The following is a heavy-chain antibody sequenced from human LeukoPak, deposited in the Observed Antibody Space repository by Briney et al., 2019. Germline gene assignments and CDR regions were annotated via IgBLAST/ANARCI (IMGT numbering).Heavy chain of an antibody. J-gene: IGHJ1*01. CDR2: INHSGST. CDR3: ARADCSSTSCYEAEYFQH. V-gene: IGHV4-34*01. D-gene: IGHD2-2*01. CDR1: GGSFSGYY. Sequence: PSETLSLTCAVYGGSFSGYYWSWIRQPPGKGLEWIGEINHSGSTNYNPSLKSRVTISVDTSKNQFSLKLSSVTAADTAVYYCARADCSSTSCYEAEYFQHWGQGTLVTASS.